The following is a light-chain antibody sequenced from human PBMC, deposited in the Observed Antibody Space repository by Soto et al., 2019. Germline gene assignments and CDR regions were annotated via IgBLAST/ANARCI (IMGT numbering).Light chain of an antibody. Sequence: QSVLTQPRSVSGSHGHSVTISCTGTSSDVGGYNYVSWYQQHPGKAPKLMIYDVSKRPSGVPDRFSGSKSGNTASLTISGLQAEDEADYYCCSYAGSYTFNVFGTGTKVTVL. CDR1: SSDVGGYNY. CDR2: DVS. V-gene: IGLV2-11*01. CDR3: CSYAGSYTFNV. J-gene: IGLJ1*01.